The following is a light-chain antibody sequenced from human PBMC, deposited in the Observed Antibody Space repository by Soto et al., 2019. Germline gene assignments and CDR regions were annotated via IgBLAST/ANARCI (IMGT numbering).Light chain of an antibody. J-gene: IGKJ1*01. CDR2: KAS. CDR3: QHYNSYSEA. V-gene: IGKV1-5*03. CDR1: QSISNW. Sequence: DIQMTQSPSTLSASVGDRATITCRASQSISNWLAWYQQKPGKVPKLLIYKASTLESGVPSRFSGSASGTEFTLTISSLQPDDFATYYCQHYNSYSEAFGQGTKVDIK.